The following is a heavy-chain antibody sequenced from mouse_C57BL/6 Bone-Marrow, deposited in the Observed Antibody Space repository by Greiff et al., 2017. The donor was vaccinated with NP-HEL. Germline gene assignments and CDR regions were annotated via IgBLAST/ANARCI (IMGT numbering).Heavy chain of an antibody. CDR1: GFTFSSYG. CDR3: ARPLLFYYAMDY. Sequence: EVQLVESGGDLVKPGGSLKLSCAASGFTFSSYGMSWVRQTPDQRLEWVATISSGGSYTYYPDSVKGRFTISRDNAKNTLYLQMSSLKSEDTAMYYCARPLLFYYAMDYWGQGTSVTVSS. J-gene: IGHJ4*01. D-gene: IGHD6-5*01. CDR2: ISSGGSYT. V-gene: IGHV5-6*01.